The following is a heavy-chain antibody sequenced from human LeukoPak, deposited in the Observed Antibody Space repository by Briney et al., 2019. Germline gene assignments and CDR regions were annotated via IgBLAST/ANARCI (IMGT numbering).Heavy chain of an antibody. CDR3: ARDADYYDSSGYYYPAFDI. CDR2: INPSGGST. J-gene: IGHJ3*02. CDR1: GYTFTSYY. D-gene: IGHD3-22*01. V-gene: IGHV1-46*01. Sequence: AASVKVSCKASGYTFTSYYMHWVRQAPGQGLEWMGIINPSGGSTSYAQKFQGRVTMTRDMSTSTVYMELSSLRSEDTAVYYCARDADYYDSSGYYYPAFDIWGQGTMVTVSS.